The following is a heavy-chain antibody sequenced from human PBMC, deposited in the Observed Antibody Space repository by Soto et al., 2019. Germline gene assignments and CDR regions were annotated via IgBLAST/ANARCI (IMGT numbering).Heavy chain of an antibody. CDR2: ISYDGSNK. J-gene: IGHJ5*02. CDR1: GFTLSSYA. D-gene: IGHD6-13*01. V-gene: IGHV3-30-3*01. Sequence: GGSLRLSCAASGFTLSSYAMHWVRQAPGKGLEWVAVISYDGSNKYYADSVKGRFTISRDNSKNTLYLQMNSLRAEDTAVYYCARLAAAGTEYNWFDPWGQGTLVTVSS. CDR3: ARLAAAGTEYNWFDP.